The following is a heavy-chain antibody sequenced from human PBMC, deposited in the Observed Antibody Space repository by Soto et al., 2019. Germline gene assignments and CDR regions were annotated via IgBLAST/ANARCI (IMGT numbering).Heavy chain of an antibody. Sequence: QVQLQQWGAGLLNPSETLSLTCAVYGGSFSGYYWSWIHQPPGKGLEWIGEINHSGSTNYNPSLKSRVTISVDTSKNQFSLKLSSVTAADTAVYYCARGLRFLEWLSPFDYWGQGTLVTVSS. D-gene: IGHD3-3*01. J-gene: IGHJ4*02. CDR1: GGSFSGYY. CDR2: INHSGST. CDR3: ARGLRFLEWLSPFDY. V-gene: IGHV4-34*01.